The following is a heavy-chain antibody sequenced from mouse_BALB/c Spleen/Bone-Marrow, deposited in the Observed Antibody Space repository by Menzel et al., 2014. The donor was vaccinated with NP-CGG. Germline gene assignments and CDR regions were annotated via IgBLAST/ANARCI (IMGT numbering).Heavy chain of an antibody. V-gene: IGHV14-3*02. CDR3: ARNYGSSLDY. Sequence: EVQLVESGAEIVKPGASVKSSCTTSGFNIEDSYIYWMKQRPEQGLEWIGRIDPANGNTKYDPKFQGKATITVDTSSATAYLQLSSLTSEYTAVYYCARNYGSSLDYWGQGTTLTVSS. J-gene: IGHJ2*01. CDR1: GFNIEDSY. CDR2: IDPANGNT. D-gene: IGHD1-1*01.